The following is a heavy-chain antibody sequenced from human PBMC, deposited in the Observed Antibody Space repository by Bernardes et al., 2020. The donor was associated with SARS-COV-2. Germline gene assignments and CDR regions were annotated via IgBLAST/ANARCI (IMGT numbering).Heavy chain of an antibody. CDR1: GYTFTSYG. CDR3: ARDLIDCSGGSCYQNPTGY. D-gene: IGHD2-15*01. Sequence: ASVKVSCKASGYTFTSYGISWVRQAPGQGLEWMGWISAYNGNTNYAQKLQGRVTMTTDTSTSTAYMELRSLRSDDTAVYYCARDLIDCSGGSCYQNPTGYWGQGTLVTGSS. J-gene: IGHJ4*02. CDR2: ISAYNGNT. V-gene: IGHV1-18*01.